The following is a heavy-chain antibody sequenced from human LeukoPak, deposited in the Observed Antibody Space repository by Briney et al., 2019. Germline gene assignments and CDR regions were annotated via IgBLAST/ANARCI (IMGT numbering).Heavy chain of an antibody. D-gene: IGHD6-19*01. CDR1: GGTFSSYA. CDR2: INPNSGGT. Sequence: ASVKVSCKASGGTFSSYAISWVRQAPGQGLEWMGWINPNSGGTNYAQKFQGRVTMTRDTSISTAYMELSRLRSDDTAVYYCARDRGSGWYGPLYYYYYGMDVWGQGTTVTVSS. J-gene: IGHJ6*02. V-gene: IGHV1-2*02. CDR3: ARDRGSGWYGPLYYYYYGMDV.